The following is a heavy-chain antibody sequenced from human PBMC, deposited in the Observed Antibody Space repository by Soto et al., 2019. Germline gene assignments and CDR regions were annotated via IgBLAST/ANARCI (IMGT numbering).Heavy chain of an antibody. D-gene: IGHD2-15*01. J-gene: IGHJ5*02. CDR1: GFTFSDYY. V-gene: IGHV3-11*06. Sequence: PGGSLRLSCAASGFTFSDYYMSWIRQAPGKGLEWVSYISSSSSYTNYADSVKGRFTISRDNAKNSLYLQMNSLRAEDTAVYYCARVDCSGGSCYHNWFDPWGQGTLVTAPQ. CDR3: ARVDCSGGSCYHNWFDP. CDR2: ISSSSSYT.